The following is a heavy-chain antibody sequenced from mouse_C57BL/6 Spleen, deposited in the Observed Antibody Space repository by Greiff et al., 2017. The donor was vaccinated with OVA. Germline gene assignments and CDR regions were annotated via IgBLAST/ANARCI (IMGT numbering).Heavy chain of an antibody. V-gene: IGHV5-16*01. CDR3: ARVGIYYDYDDAMDY. D-gene: IGHD2-4*01. CDR1: GFTFSDYY. J-gene: IGHJ4*01. Sequence: EVNVVESEGGLVQPGSSMKLSCTASGFTFSDYYMAWVRQVPEKGLEWVANINYDGSSTYYLDSLKSRFIISRDNAKNILYLQMSSLKSEDTATYYCARVGIYYDYDDAMDYWGQGTSVTVSS. CDR2: INYDGSST.